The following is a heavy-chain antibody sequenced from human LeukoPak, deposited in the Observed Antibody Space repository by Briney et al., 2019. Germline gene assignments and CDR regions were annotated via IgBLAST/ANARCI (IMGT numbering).Heavy chain of an antibody. D-gene: IGHD6-13*01. J-gene: IGHJ5*02. CDR2: IIPIFGTA. Sequence: SVKVSCKASGGTFSSYAISWVRQAPGQGLEWMGGIIPIFGTANYAQKFQGRVTITTDESTSTAYMELSSLRSEDTAVYYCARDALSSSWYRNWFDPWGQGTLVTVFS. CDR3: ARDALSSSWYRNWFDP. V-gene: IGHV1-69*05. CDR1: GGTFSSYA.